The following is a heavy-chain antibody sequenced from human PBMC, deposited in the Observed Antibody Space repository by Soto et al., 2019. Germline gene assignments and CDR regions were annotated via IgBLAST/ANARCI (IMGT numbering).Heavy chain of an antibody. D-gene: IGHD4-17*01. CDR3: ATQTNDYGDYTHGY. V-gene: IGHV4-31*03. CDR2: IYYSGST. Sequence: QVQLQESGPGLVKPSQTLSLTCTVSGGSISSGGYYWSWIRQHPGKGLEGIGYIYYSGSTYYNPSLKSRVTISVDTSKNQFSLKLSSVTAADTAVYYCATQTNDYGDYTHGYWGQGTLVTVSS. J-gene: IGHJ4*02. CDR1: GGSISSGGYY.